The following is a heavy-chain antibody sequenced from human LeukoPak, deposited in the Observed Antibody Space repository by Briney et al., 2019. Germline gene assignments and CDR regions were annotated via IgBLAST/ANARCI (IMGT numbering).Heavy chain of an antibody. Sequence: SETLSLTSASYGGPSRGYNWSRIHQPPVKGLERSGEINHSGSTNYNPSLKSRVTLSVDTSKNQFSLKLSSVSAADTAVYYCVFFFKQKTAYEMDVWGKGTTVTVSS. CDR2: INHSGST. J-gene: IGHJ6*04. V-gene: IGHV4-34*01. CDR1: GGPSRGYN. CDR3: VFFFKQKTAYEMDV. D-gene: IGHD2-21*01.